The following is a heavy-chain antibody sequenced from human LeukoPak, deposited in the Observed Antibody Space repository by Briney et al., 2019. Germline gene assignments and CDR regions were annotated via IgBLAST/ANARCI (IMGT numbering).Heavy chain of an antibody. CDR2: ISSSSGTI. D-gene: IGHD2-21*01. CDR3: VSGLAYDNT. Sequence: GGSLRLSCAASGFTFSRYNMNWVRQAPGKGLEWVSYISSSSGTIYYADSVKGRFTISRDNAKNSLYLQMNSLRAEDTAVYYCVSGLAYDNTWGQGILVIVSS. V-gene: IGHV3-48*01. J-gene: IGHJ5*02. CDR1: GFTFSRYN.